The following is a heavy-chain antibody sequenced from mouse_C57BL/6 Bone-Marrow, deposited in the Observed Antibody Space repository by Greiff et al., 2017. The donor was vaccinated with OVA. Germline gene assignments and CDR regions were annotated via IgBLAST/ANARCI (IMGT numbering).Heavy chain of an antibody. J-gene: IGHJ2*01. CDR1: GYTFTSYW. D-gene: IGHD1-1*01. Sequence: QVQLQQPGTELVKPGASVKLSCKASGYTFTSYWMHWVKQRPGQGLEWIGNINPNNGGTNYNEKFKSKATLTVDKSSSTAYMQLSSLTSEDSAVYYCARGGLLRLYYFDYWGQGTTLTVSS. CDR2: INPNNGGT. CDR3: ARGGLLRLYYFDY. V-gene: IGHV1-53*01.